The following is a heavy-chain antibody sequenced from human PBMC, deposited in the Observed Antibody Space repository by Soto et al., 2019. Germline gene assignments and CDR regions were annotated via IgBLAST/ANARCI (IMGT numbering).Heavy chain of an antibody. D-gene: IGHD2-15*01. J-gene: IGHJ6*02. Sequence: QVQLQESGPGLVKPSETLSLTCTVSGGSVSSGSYYWSWIRQPPGKGLEWIGYIYYSGSTNYNPSLKSRVTISVGTSKNQFSLKLSSVTAADTAVYYCAREPVVAASGAGYYYGMDVWGQGTTVTVSS. CDR2: IYYSGST. CDR3: AREPVVAASGAGYYYGMDV. V-gene: IGHV4-61*01. CDR1: GGSVSSGSYY.